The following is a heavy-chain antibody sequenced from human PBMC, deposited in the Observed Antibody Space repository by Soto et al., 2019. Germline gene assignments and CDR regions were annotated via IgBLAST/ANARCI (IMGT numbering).Heavy chain of an antibody. CDR3: ARDTPIFGVARASDAFDI. CDR2: IYSGGST. V-gene: IGHV3-66*01. J-gene: IGHJ3*02. CDR1: GFTVSSHY. D-gene: IGHD3-3*01. Sequence: EVQLVESGGGLVQPGGSLRLSCAASGFTVSSHYMSWVRQAPGKGLEWVSVIYSGGSTYYADSVKGRFTISRDNSKNTLYLQMNSLRAEDTAVYYCARDTPIFGVARASDAFDIWGQGTMVTVSS.